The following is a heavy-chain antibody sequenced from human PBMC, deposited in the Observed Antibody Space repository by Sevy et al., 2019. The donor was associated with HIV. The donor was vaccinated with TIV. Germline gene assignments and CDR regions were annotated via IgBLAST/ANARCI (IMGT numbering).Heavy chain of an antibody. CDR3: ASGSQPEEGY. CDR2: ISHDGTKK. Sequence: GGSLRLSCTASGFSFTTFALHWVRQAPGKRLEWVALISHDGTKKFYADSVRARFTISRDNSNNTLYLQINTLRIDDTAVYYCASGSQPEEGYWAQGTLVTVSS. J-gene: IGHJ4*02. V-gene: IGHV3-30-3*01. D-gene: IGHD1-26*01. CDR1: GFSFTTFA.